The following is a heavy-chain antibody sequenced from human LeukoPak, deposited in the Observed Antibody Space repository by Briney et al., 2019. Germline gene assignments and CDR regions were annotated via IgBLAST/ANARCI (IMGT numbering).Heavy chain of an antibody. CDR1: GGSIKSSDYY. CDR3: ARLMRVAARPFDY. Sequence: KSSETLSLTCTLSGGSIKSSDYYWAWLRQSPGKGLEWMGHIYDSGSTNYNPSLKSRVTISVDTSKNQFSLKLSSVTAADTAVYYCARLMRVAARPFDYWGQGTLVTVSS. CDR2: IYDSGST. V-gene: IGHV4-61*05. J-gene: IGHJ4*02. D-gene: IGHD6-6*01.